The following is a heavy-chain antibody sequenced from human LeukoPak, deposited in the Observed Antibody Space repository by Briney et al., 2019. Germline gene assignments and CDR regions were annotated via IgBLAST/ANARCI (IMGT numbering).Heavy chain of an antibody. CDR3: ARGIYCSSTSCPFDY. D-gene: IGHD2-2*01. CDR1: GFTFSSYS. CDR2: ISSSSSYI. J-gene: IGHJ4*02. Sequence: GGSLRLSCAASGFTFSSYSMNWVRQAPGKGLEWVSSISSSSSYIYYADSVKGRFTISGDNAKNSLYLQMNSLRTEDTAVYYCARGIYCSSTSCPFDYWGQGTLVTVSS. V-gene: IGHV3-21*01.